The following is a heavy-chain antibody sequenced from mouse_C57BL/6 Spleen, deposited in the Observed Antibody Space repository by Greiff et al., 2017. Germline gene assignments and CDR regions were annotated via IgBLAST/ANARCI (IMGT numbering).Heavy chain of an antibody. J-gene: IGHJ4*01. CDR2: IDPSDSET. V-gene: IGHV1-52*01. CDR3: ARWGSTGDYYAMDY. CDR1: GYTFTSYW. Sequence: QVQLQQPGAELVRPGSSVKLSCKASGYTFTSYWMHWVKQRPIQGLEWIGNIDPSDSETHYNQKFKDKATLTVDKSSSTAYMQVSSLTSEDSAVYYCARWGSTGDYYAMDYWGQGTSVTVSS.